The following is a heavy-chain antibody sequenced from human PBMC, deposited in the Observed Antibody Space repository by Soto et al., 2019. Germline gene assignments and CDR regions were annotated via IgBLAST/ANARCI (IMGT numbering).Heavy chain of an antibody. CDR3: ARTLYSYGPRFDY. CDR2: IYYSGST. D-gene: IGHD5-18*01. V-gene: IGHV4-59*01. J-gene: IGHJ4*02. CDR1: GGSISSYY. Sequence: PSETLSLTCTVSGGSISSYYWSWIRQPPGKGLEWIGYIYYSGSTNYNPSLKSRVTISVDTSKNQFSLKLGSVTAADTAVYYCARTLYSYGPRFDYWGQGTRVTVSS.